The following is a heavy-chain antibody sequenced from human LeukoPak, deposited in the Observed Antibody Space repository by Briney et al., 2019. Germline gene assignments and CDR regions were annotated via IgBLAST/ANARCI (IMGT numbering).Heavy chain of an antibody. J-gene: IGHJ6*03. CDR3: ARRGSSRDHYYYYYMDV. CDR1: GYSFTSYW. V-gene: IGHV5-51*01. D-gene: IGHD6-6*01. Sequence: GEAVKISCKGSGYSFTSYWIGWVRQMPGKGVDWMEIIYPGDSDTRYSPSCQGQVTISPDTLIRAAYLQWSSLKASDTAMYYCARRGSSRDHYYYYYMDVWGKGTTVTVSS. CDR2: IYPGDSDT.